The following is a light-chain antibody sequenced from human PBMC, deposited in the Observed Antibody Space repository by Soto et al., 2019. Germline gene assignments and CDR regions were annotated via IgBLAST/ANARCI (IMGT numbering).Light chain of an antibody. CDR1: SSDVGGYNY. V-gene: IGLV2-14*01. Sequence: QSALTQPASVSGSPGQSITISCTGTSSDVGGYNYVSWYQQHPGKDPKLMIYDVSNRPSGVSNRFSGSKSGNTASLTISGLQAEDDADYYCSSYTSSSTPLVFGTGTKLTVL. CDR3: SSYTSSSTPLV. CDR2: DVS. J-gene: IGLJ1*01.